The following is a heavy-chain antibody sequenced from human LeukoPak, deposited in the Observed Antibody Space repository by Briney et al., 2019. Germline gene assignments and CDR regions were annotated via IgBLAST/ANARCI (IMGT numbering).Heavy chain of an antibody. CDR3: ARPAGRWLQPNFDY. J-gene: IGHJ4*02. CDR2: IYYSGST. D-gene: IGHD5-24*01. Sequence: SETLSLTCTVSGGSISSSSYYWGWIRQPPGKGLEWIGSIYYSGSTYYNPSLKSRVTISVDTPKNQFSLKLSSVTAADTAVYYCARPAGRWLQPNFDYWGQGTLVTVSP. V-gene: IGHV4-39*01. CDR1: GGSISSSSYY.